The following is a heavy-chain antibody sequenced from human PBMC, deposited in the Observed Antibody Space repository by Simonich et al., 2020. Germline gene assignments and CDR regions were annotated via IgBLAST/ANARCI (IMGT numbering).Heavy chain of an antibody. V-gene: IGHV3-7*01. CDR2: IKQDGSEK. J-gene: IGHJ3*02. CDR3: AREGIAARDAFDI. Sequence: EVQLVESGGGLVQPGGSLRLSCAASGFTFGSYWMSWVRQAPGKGLEWVANIKQDGSEKYEVDSGKGRFTISRDNAKNSLYLQMNSLRAEDTAVYYCAREGIAARDAFDIWGQGTMVTVSS. CDR1: GFTFGSYW. D-gene: IGHD6-6*01.